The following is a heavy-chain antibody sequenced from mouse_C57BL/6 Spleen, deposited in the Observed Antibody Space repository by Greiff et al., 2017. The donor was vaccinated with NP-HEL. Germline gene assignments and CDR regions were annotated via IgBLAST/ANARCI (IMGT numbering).Heavy chain of an antibody. D-gene: IGHD2-3*01. V-gene: IGHV1-82*01. CDR2: IYPGDGDT. J-gene: IGHJ4*01. CDR1: GYAFSSSW. Sequence: VQLQESGPELVKPGASVKISCKASGYAFSSSWMNWVKQRPGKGLEWIGRIYPGDGDTNYNGKFKGKATLTADKSSSTAYMQLSSLTSEDSAVYFCAKGWLLRGSYAMDYWGQGTSVTVSP. CDR3: AKGWLLRGSYAMDY.